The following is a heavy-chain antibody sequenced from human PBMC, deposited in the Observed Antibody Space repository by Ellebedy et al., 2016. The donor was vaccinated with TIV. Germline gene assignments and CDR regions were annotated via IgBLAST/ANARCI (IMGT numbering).Heavy chain of an antibody. CDR3: AREGGYCSGDACYSAYIDY. J-gene: IGHJ4*02. CDR1: GFTFSSYA. D-gene: IGHD2-15*01. CDR2: ISGGGGST. V-gene: IGHV3-23*01. Sequence: GESLKISCAASGFTFSSYAMSWVRQAPGKGLEWVSAISGGGGSTYYADSVKGRFTISRDNSKNTLYLQMNSLRAEDSAVYYCAREGGYCSGDACYSAYIDYWGQGTLVTVSS.